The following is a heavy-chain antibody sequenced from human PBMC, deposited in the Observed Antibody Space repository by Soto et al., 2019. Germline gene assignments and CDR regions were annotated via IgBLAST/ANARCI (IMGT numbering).Heavy chain of an antibody. CDR1: GYSFTTYG. Sequence: QVQLVQSGGEVKKPGASVKVSCKTSGYSFTTYGISWVRQAPGQGLEWMGWISAYNGNTNYAQKLQDRVTMTTDTSTSTAYTELRSLRSDDTAVYYCAREGPAPYYYYGMDVWGQGSTVTVSS. CDR2: ISAYNGNT. CDR3: AREGPAPYYYYGMDV. V-gene: IGHV1-18*01. J-gene: IGHJ6*02.